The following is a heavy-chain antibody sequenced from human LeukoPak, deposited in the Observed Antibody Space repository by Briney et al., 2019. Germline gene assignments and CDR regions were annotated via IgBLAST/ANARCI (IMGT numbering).Heavy chain of an antibody. D-gene: IGHD3-10*01. CDR2: IYYSGST. Sequence: PSETLSLTCTVSGGSISSSSYYWGWIRQPPGKGLEWIGSIYYSGSTYYNPSLKSRVTISVDTSKNQFSLKLSSVTAADTAVYYCARHQASWYYYGSGSYLGYWGQGTLVTVSS. CDR3: ARHQASWYYYGSGSYLGY. CDR1: GGSISSSSYY. J-gene: IGHJ4*02. V-gene: IGHV4-39*01.